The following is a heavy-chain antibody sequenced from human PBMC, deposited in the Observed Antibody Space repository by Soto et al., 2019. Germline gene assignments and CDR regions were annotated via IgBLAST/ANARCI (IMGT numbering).Heavy chain of an antibody. V-gene: IGHV4-30-4*01. J-gene: IGHJ5*02. Sequence: SETLSLTCTVSGGSISSGDYYWSWIRQPPGKGLEWIGYIYYSGSTYYNPSLKSRVTISVDTSKNQFSLKLSSVTAADTAVYYCSTQGVNYDSSGYYSTALNAWGQGTLVTVSS. CDR1: GGSISSGDYY. CDR3: STQGVNYDSSGYYSTALNA. CDR2: IYYSGST. D-gene: IGHD3-22*01.